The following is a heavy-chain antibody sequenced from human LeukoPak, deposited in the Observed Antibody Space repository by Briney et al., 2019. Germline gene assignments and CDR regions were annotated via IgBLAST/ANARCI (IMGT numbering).Heavy chain of an antibody. Sequence: GASVKVSCKASGYTFTGYYMHWVRQAPGQGLEWMGWINPNSGGTNYAQKFQGRVTMTRDTSISTAYMELSRLRPDDTAVYYCARYCSGGSCYSSSIDPWGQGTLVTVSS. V-gene: IGHV1-2*02. CDR3: ARYCSGGSCYSSSIDP. J-gene: IGHJ5*02. CDR2: INPNSGGT. D-gene: IGHD2-15*01. CDR1: GYTFTGYY.